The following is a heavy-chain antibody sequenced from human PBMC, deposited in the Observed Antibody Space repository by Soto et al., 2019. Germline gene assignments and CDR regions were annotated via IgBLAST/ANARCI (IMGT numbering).Heavy chain of an antibody. Sequence: EVQLVESGGGLVQPGGSLRLSCAASGFTFSSYWMNWVRRGPGKGLVWVSRINFDGSTTHYADSVKGRFTISRDKAKNTLYLQMNSLRSEDTAVYYCARERDAYNGIYDYWGQGNLVTVSS. CDR1: GFTFSSYW. J-gene: IGHJ4*02. CDR2: INFDGSTT. D-gene: IGHD3-10*01. CDR3: ARERDAYNGIYDY. V-gene: IGHV3-74*01.